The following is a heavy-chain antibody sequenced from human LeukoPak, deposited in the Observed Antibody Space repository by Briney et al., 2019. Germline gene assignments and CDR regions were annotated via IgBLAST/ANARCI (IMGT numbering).Heavy chain of an antibody. D-gene: IGHD6-13*01. CDR3: ARRKAAAGTGYFDY. Sequence: PSETLSLTCTVSGDSISINYNWGWIRQPPGKGLEWIGSIFYSGATYYSPSLKSRVTISVDTPKNQFSLKLSSMTAADTAVYYCARRKAAAGTGYFDYWGQGTLVTVSS. J-gene: IGHJ4*02. CDR1: GDSISINYN. V-gene: IGHV4-39*01. CDR2: IFYSGAT.